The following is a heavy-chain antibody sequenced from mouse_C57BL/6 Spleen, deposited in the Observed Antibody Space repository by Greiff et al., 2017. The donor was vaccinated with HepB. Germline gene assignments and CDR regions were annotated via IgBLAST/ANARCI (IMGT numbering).Heavy chain of an antibody. J-gene: IGHJ1*03. Sequence: EVQLVESGPELVKPGASVKISCKASGYSFTDYNMNWVKQSNGKSLEWIGVINPNYGTTSYNQKFKGKATLTVDQSSSTAYMQLNSLTSEDSAVYYCAFYYDYAWYFDVWGTGTTVTVSS. V-gene: IGHV1-39*01. CDR2: INPNYGTT. D-gene: IGHD2-4*01. CDR3: AFYYDYAWYFDV. CDR1: GYSFTDYN.